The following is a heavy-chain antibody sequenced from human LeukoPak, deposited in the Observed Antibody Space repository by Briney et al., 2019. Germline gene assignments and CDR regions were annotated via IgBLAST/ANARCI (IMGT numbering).Heavy chain of an antibody. CDR3: ARLGYYYDSSGYTDY. CDR1: GGSISSGGYY. V-gene: IGHV4-39*01. CDR2: IYYSGST. D-gene: IGHD3-22*01. Sequence: SETLSLTCTVSGGSISSGGYYWGWIRQPPGKGLEWIGSIYYSGSTYYNPSLKSRVTISVDTSKNQFSLKLSSVTAADTAVYYCARLGYYYDSSGYTDYWGQGTLVTVSS. J-gene: IGHJ4*02.